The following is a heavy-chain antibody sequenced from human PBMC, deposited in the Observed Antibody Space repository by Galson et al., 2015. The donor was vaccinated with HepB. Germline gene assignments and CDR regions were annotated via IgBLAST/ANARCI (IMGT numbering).Heavy chain of an antibody. CDR3: ARLAGGRPGWFDP. CDR1: GFTFSSYW. V-gene: IGHV3-7*01. J-gene: IGHJ5*02. D-gene: IGHD3-10*01. CDR2: IKQDGSEK. Sequence: SLRLSCAASGFTFSSYWMSWVRQAPGKGLGWVANIKQDGSEKYYVDSVKGRFTISRDNAKNSLYLQMNSLRAEDTAVYYCARLAGGRPGWFDPWGQGTLVTVSS.